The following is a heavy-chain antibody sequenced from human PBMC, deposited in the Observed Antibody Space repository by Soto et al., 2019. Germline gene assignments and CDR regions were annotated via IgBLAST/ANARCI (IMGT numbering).Heavy chain of an antibody. J-gene: IGHJ4*02. D-gene: IGHD4-17*01. CDR1: GFTFNSYT. V-gene: IGHV3-23*01. CDR3: AKGKTTRFNY. Sequence: PGGSLRLSCADSGFTFNSYTMAWVRQAPGKGLEWVSAISGSGGSTYYADSVKGRFTISRDNSKNTLYLQMNSLRAEDTAVYYCAKGKTTRFNYWGQGTLVTVSS. CDR2: ISGSGGST.